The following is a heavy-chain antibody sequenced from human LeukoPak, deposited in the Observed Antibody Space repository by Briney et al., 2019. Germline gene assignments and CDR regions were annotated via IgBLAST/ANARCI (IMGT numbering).Heavy chain of an antibody. Sequence: GGSLRLSCAASGFTFSSYAMSWVRQAPGKGLEWVSAISGSGGSTYYADSVKGRFTISRDNSKNTLYLQMSSLRAEDTAVYYCAKDIVATNYYYGMDVWGQGTTVTVSS. CDR2: ISGSGGST. CDR1: GFTFSSYA. V-gene: IGHV3-23*01. CDR3: AKDIVATNYYYGMDV. D-gene: IGHD5-12*01. J-gene: IGHJ6*02.